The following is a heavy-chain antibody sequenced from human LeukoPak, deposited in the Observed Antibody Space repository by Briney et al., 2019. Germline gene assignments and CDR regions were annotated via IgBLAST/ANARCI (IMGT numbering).Heavy chain of an antibody. CDR1: GYTFTSYG. V-gene: IGHV1-18*01. CDR3: ARDPRYCSGGSCYSDAFDI. D-gene: IGHD2-15*01. CDR2: ISAYNGNT. Sequence: ASVKVSCKASGYTFTSYGIGWVRQAPGQGLEWMGWISAYNGNTNYAQKLQGRVTMTTDTSTSTAYMELRSLRSDDTAVYYCARDPRYCSGGSCYSDAFDIWGQGTMVTVSS. J-gene: IGHJ3*02.